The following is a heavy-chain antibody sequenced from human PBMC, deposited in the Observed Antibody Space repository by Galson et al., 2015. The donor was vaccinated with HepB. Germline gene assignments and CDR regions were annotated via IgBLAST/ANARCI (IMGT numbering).Heavy chain of an antibody. CDR2: ISGSGVST. D-gene: IGHD2-2*01. J-gene: IGHJ6*02. CDR3: VKDGGYCSSTSSHIYFYGLDV. V-gene: IGHV3-23*01. CDR1: GFNFSTYA. Sequence: SLRLSCAASGFNFSTYAMTWVRQAPGKGLEWVSAISGSGVSTYSADSMRGRFIISRDNSKNTLYLQMNSLRADDTAVYYCVKDGGYCSSTSSHIYFYGLDVWGQGSTVTVSS.